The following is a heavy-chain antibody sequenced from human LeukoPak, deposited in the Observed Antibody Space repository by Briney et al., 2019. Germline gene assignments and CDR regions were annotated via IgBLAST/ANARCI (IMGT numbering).Heavy chain of an antibody. D-gene: IGHD3-22*01. J-gene: IGHJ4*02. V-gene: IGHV4-59*01. CDR2: IYYSGST. Sequence: SETLSLTCTVSGGSISSYYWSWIRQPPGKGLEWIGYIYYSGSTNYNPSLKSRVTISVDTSKNQFSLKLSSVTAADTAVYYCARSPSPYYDSSGYPIHWGQGTLVTVSS. CDR3: ARSPSPYYDSSGYPIH. CDR1: GGSISSYY.